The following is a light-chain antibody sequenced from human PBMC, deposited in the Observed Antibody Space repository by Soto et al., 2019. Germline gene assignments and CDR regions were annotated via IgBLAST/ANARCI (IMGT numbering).Light chain of an antibody. CDR1: QSVSSSY. V-gene: IGKV3D-20*02. CDR3: QQRSNWPPLT. CDR2: DAS. J-gene: IGKJ4*01. Sequence: VMTQSPATLSVSPGQTATLSCSSSQSVSSSYLAWYQQKPRQAPRLLIYDASNRATGIPAKFSGSGSGTDFTPTISSLEPEDFAVYYCQQRSNWPPLTFGGGTKVDIK.